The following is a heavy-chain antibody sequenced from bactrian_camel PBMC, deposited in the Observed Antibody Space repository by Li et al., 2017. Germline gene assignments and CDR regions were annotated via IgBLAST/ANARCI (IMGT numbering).Heavy chain of an antibody. CDR2: IYARDGNT. V-gene: IGHV3S25*01. CDR1: GYSVSTNC. CDR3: GLSSRFRCRWGVFVVGDYNF. J-gene: IGHJ4*01. Sequence: QLVESGGGSAQAGGSLSLSCAASGYSVSTNCMAWFRQLPGKEREGVARIYARDGNTYYASSVNGRFTISHDNAKNTVYLQMNNLKPEDSAMYYCGLSSRFRCRWGVFVVGDYNFWGQGTQVTVSA. D-gene: IGHD1*01.